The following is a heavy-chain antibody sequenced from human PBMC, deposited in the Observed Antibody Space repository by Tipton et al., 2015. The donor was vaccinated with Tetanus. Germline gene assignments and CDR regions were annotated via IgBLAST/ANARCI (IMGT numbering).Heavy chain of an antibody. D-gene: IGHD3-9*01. V-gene: IGHV4-61*01. J-gene: IGHJ4*02. CDR3: ARHAGAGATIWGTDY. Sequence: TLSLTCTVSGGSVSSGSYYWSWIRQPPGKGLEWIGYIYYSGSTNSNPSLKSRVTISVDASKNQFSLELTSVTAADTAVYYCARHAGAGATIWGTDYWGQGTLVTVSS. CDR2: IYYSGST. CDR1: GGSVSSGSYY.